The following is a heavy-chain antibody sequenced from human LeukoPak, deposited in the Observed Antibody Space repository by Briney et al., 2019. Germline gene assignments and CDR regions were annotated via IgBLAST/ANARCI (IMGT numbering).Heavy chain of an antibody. J-gene: IGHJ4*02. D-gene: IGHD6-19*01. CDR2: ISGSGGST. CDR3: AKDEGIAVVLYHFDY. Sequence: GGSLRLSCAASGFTFSSYAMSWVRQAPGKGLEWVSAISGSGGSTYYADSVKGRFTISRDNSKNTLYLQMNSLRAEDTAVYYCAKDEGIAVVLYHFDYWGQGTLVTVSS. V-gene: IGHV3-23*01. CDR1: GFTFSSYA.